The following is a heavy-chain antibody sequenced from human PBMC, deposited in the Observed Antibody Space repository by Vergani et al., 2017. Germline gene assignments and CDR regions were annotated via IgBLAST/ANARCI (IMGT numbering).Heavy chain of an antibody. V-gene: IGHV1-69*01. J-gene: IGHJ6*03. D-gene: IGHD6-13*01. CDR1: GGTFSSYA. CDR3: ARDLSSTKYYYYYYMDG. CDR2: IIPIFGTA. Sequence: QVQLVQSGAEVKKPGSSVKVSCKASGGTFSSYAISWVRQAPGQGLEWMGGIIPIFGTANYAQKFQGRVTITADESTSTAYMELSSLRSEDTAVYYCARDLSSTKYYYYYYMDGWGKGTTVTVSS.